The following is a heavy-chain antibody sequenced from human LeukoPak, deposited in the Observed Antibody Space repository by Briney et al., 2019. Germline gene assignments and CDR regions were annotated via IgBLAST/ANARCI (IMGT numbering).Heavy chain of an antibody. CDR2: IYSGGIT. J-gene: IGHJ4*02. V-gene: IGHV4-4*07. CDR1: GVSISNFY. Sequence: SETLSLTCTVSGVSISNFYLIWIRQPAGKGLEWIGRIYSGGITIYNPSLKSRVTMSVDTSKNQFSLKLSSVTAADTAVYYCASGELHGDLFDYWGQGTLVTVSS. D-gene: IGHD4-17*01. CDR3: ASGELHGDLFDY.